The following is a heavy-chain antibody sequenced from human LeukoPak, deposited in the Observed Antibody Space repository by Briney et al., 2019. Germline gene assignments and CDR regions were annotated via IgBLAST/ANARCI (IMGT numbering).Heavy chain of an antibody. CDR2: IIPILGIA. CDR3: ASTYYDFWSGSRTYYYYYYYMDV. CDR1: GYTFSNYG. Sequence: SVKVSCKASGYTFSNYGISWVRQAPGQGLEWMGRIIPILGIANYAQKFQGRVTITADKSTSTAYMELSSLRSEDTAVYYCASTYYDFWSGSRTYYYYYYYMDVWGKGTTVTVSS. V-gene: IGHV1-69*04. J-gene: IGHJ6*03. D-gene: IGHD3-3*01.